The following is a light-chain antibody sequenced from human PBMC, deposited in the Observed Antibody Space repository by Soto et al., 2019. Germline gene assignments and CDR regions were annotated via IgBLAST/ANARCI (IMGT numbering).Light chain of an antibody. CDR2: AAS. V-gene: IGKV3-20*01. J-gene: IGKJ1*01. CDR1: QSVTSNY. Sequence: EVVLTQSPGTVSLSPGERATLSCRASQSVTSNYLAWYQQKPGQAPRLLIYAASSRATGIPDRFSGSGSGTDFTLSISRLEPEDFAVYYCHQYGDSVTWTFGQGTKVEIK. CDR3: HQYGDSVTWT.